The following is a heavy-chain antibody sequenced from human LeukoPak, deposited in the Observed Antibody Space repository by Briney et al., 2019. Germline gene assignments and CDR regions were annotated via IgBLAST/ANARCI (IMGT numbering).Heavy chain of an antibody. D-gene: IGHD5-24*01. CDR2: ITNDGSST. CDR3: ARVRDGYFDY. V-gene: IGHV3-74*01. CDR1: GLTFSSHW. Sequence: GGSLRLSCAASGLTFSSHWMHWVRQAPGKGLVWVSRITNDGSSTTYADSVKGRFTISRDNAKNSLYLQMNSLRAEDTAVYYCARVRDGYFDYWGQGTLVTVSS. J-gene: IGHJ4*03.